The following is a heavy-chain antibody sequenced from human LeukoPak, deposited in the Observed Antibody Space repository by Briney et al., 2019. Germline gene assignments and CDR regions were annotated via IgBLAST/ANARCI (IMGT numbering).Heavy chain of an antibody. CDR3: ARSPTQWGFDY. V-gene: IGHV4-38-2*01. CDR1: GGSFSGYY. J-gene: IGHJ4*02. CDR2: IYHSGRT. Sequence: SETLSLTCAVYGGSFSGYYWGWIRQPPGKGLEWIGSIYHSGRTYYNPYLKSRVTISLEKSKKQFSLKLSYVTAADTAVYYCARSPTQWGFDYWGQGTLVTVSS. D-gene: IGHD3-16*01.